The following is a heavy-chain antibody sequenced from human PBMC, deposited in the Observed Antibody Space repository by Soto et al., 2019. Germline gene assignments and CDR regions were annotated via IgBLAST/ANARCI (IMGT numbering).Heavy chain of an antibody. CDR2: FGGSGGGS. V-gene: IGHV3-23*01. D-gene: IGHD5-18*01. J-gene: IGHJ4*02. Sequence: GGSLRLSCAASGFTFSNYAMSWVRQAPGKGLEWVSAFGGSGGGSFYADSVKGRFTISRDNSKNTLYLQMSSLRADDTAVYYCARVDTAMVIFDYWGQGTLVTVSS. CDR3: ARVDTAMVIFDY. CDR1: GFTFSNYA.